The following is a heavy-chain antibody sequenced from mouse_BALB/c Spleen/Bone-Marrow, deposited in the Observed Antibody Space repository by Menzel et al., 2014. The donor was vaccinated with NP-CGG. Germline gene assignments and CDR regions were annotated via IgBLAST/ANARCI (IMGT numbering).Heavy chain of an antibody. CDR1: GFNIKDTY. J-gene: IGHJ2*01. Sequence: EVQLQQSGAELVKPGASVKLSCTASGFNIKDTYMHWVKQRPEQGLEWIGRIDPANGNTKYDPKFQGKATITADTSSNTAYLQLSSLTSGDTSVYYCASYVYGYYFDYWGQGTTLTVSP. CDR2: IDPANGNT. V-gene: IGHV14-3*02. CDR3: ASYVYGYYFDY. D-gene: IGHD2-2*01.